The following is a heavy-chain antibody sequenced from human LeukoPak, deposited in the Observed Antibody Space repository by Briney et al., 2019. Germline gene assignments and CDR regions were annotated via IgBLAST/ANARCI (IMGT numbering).Heavy chain of an antibody. Sequence: GGSLRLSCAASRSSLSNYAMHWVRQPPGEGLEWVAVIAHDGAIKLYADAVKGRFTISRDNSRNTLYLEMNNLRGEDTAVCFCAADSRLGVPDYFDYWGQGTLVTVSS. CDR2: IAHDGAIK. V-gene: IGHV3-30-3*01. CDR1: RSSLSNYA. D-gene: IGHD1-26*01. CDR3: AADSRLGVPDYFDY. J-gene: IGHJ4*02.